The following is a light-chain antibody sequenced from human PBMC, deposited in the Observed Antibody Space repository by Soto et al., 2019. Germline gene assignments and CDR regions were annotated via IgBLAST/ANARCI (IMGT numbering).Light chain of an antibody. Sequence: QSVLTQPPSVPAAPGQKVTISCSGSSSNIGNNYVSWYQQLPGTAPKLLIYDNIKRPSGIPDRFSASKSVTSATLGITGLQTGDEADFYCGTWDNSLSAVVFGGGTKLTVL. CDR1: SSNIGNNY. CDR3: GTWDNSLSAVV. CDR2: DNI. V-gene: IGLV1-51*01. J-gene: IGLJ3*02.